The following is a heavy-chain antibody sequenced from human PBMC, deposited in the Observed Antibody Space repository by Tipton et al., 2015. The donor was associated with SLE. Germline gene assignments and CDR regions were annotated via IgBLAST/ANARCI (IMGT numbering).Heavy chain of an antibody. Sequence: TLSLTCTVSGGSISSYYWSWIRQPPGKGLEWIGYIYYSGSTNYNPSLKSRVTISVDTSKNQFSLKLSSVTAADTAVYYCARDSPYSGSPDDAFDYWGQGTMVTVSS. CDR3: ARDSPYSGSPDDAFDY. CDR2: IYYSGST. J-gene: IGHJ3*01. CDR1: GGSISSYY. V-gene: IGHV4-59*01. D-gene: IGHD1-26*01.